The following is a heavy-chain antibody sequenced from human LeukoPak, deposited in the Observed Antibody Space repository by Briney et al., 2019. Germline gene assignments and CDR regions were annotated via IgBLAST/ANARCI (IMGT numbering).Heavy chain of an antibody. Sequence: ASVKVSCKASGYTFTSYDINWVRQATGQGLEWMGWMNPNSGNTGYAQKFQGRVTMTRNTSISTAYMELSSLRSEDTAVYYCARGKKRWLQSHYYYYFYMDVWGKGTTVTISS. D-gene: IGHD5-24*01. J-gene: IGHJ6*03. CDR3: ARGKKRWLQSHYYYYFYMDV. CDR1: GYTFTSYD. V-gene: IGHV1-8*01. CDR2: MNPNSGNT.